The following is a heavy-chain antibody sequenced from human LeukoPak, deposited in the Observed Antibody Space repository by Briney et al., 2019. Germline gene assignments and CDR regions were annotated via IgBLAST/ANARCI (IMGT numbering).Heavy chain of an antibody. CDR3: ARDGRANWGPNAFDI. J-gene: IGHJ3*02. CDR1: GFTFSSYA. CDR2: ISYDGSNK. Sequence: GGSLRLSCAASGFTFSSYAMHWVRQAPGKGLEWVAVISYDGSNKYYAVSVKGRFTISRDNSKNTLYLQMNSLRAEDTAVYYCARDGRANWGPNAFDIWGQGTMVTVSS. V-gene: IGHV3-30-3*01. D-gene: IGHD7-27*01.